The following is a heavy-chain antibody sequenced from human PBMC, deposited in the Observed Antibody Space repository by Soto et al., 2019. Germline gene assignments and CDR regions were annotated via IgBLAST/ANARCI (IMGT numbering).Heavy chain of an antibody. D-gene: IGHD3-10*01. CDR2: IFSNHEK. Sequence: QVTLKESGPVLVKPTETLTLTCTVSGFSLSNARMGVSWIRQPPGKALDSLAHIFSNHEKSYSTSLKCRLTITKHTSKSQVVLTMTNMDPVDTATYYCARILDLAGVVYFDYWGQGTLVTFSS. CDR1: GFSLSNARMG. V-gene: IGHV2-26*01. CDR3: ARILDLAGVVYFDY. J-gene: IGHJ4*02.